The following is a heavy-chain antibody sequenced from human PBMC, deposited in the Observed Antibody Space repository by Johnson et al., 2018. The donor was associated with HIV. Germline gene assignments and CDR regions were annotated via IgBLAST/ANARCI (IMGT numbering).Heavy chain of an antibody. CDR2: IYSGGST. CDR3: ALILARGCLQRGAFDI. V-gene: IGHV3-53*01. Sequence: VQLVESGGGLIQPGGSLRLSCAASGFTFSTNYMSWVRQAPGKGLECVSIIYSGGSTHYADSVKGRFIIYRENSKSTLYLQMNNLRAEDTAMYYCALILARGCLQRGAFDIWGQGTMVTVSS. CDR1: GFTFSTNY. D-gene: IGHD5/OR15-5a*01. J-gene: IGHJ3*02.